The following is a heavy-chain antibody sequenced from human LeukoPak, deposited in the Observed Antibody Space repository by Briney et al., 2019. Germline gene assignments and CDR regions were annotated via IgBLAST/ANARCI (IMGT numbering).Heavy chain of an antibody. J-gene: IGHJ4*02. CDR2: INHSGST. D-gene: IGHD6-19*01. CDR3: ARAGDQWLPD. Sequence: SETLSLTCAVYGGSFSGYYWSWVRQPPGKGLEWIGEINHSGSTNYNPSLKSRVTMSVDTSKNQFSLKLSSVTAADTAVYYCARAGDQWLPDWGQGTLVTVSS. V-gene: IGHV4-34*01. CDR1: GGSFSGYY.